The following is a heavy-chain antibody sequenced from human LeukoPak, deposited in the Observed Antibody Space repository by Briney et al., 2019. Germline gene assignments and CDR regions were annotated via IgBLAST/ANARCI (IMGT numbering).Heavy chain of an antibody. J-gene: IGHJ4*02. Sequence: PGGSLRLSCAASGFSVSTYAMTWVRQAPGKGLEWVSCISGVGSTFYADSVKGRFTISRDNSKNTLYLQMNSLRAEDTALYYCAKDVPHSGWKGFDSWGQGTLVTVSS. CDR3: AKDVPHSGWKGFDS. D-gene: IGHD6-19*01. V-gene: IGHV3-23*01. CDR1: GFSVSTYA. CDR2: ISGVGST.